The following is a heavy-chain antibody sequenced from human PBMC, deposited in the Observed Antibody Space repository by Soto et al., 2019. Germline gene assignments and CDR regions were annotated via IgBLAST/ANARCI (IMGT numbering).Heavy chain of an antibody. CDR1: GYTFTSYG. CDR3: ARQDSSGCDPAASSAAGWFDP. J-gene: IGHJ5*02. D-gene: IGHD6-19*01. CDR2: ISAYNGNT. V-gene: IGHV1-18*04. Sequence: QVQLVQSGAEVKKPGASVKVSCKASGYTFTSYGISWVRQAPGQGLEWMGWISAYNGNTNYAQKLQGRVTMTTDTSTSTAYREIRSLRYDDTAVYYCARQDSSGCDPAASSAAGWFDPWGQGTLVTVSS.